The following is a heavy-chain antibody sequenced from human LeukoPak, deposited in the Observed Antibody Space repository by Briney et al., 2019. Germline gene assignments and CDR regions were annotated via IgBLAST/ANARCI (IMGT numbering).Heavy chain of an antibody. CDR2: IIPIFGTA. Sequence: SVKVSCKASGGTFSSYAISWVRQAPGQGLEWMGGIIPIFGTANYAQKFQGRVTITADESTSTAYMELSSLRSEDTAVYYCARVFGSSSWYLGWFDPWGQGTLVTVSS. J-gene: IGHJ5*02. V-gene: IGHV1-69*13. D-gene: IGHD6-13*01. CDR1: GGTFSSYA. CDR3: ARVFGSSSWYLGWFDP.